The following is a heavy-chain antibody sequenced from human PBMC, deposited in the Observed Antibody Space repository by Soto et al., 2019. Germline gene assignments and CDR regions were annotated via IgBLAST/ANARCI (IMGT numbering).Heavy chain of an antibody. CDR2: IYPADSDT. CDR3: ARPATLRGPFDY. CDR1: GYSFTSYW. V-gene: IGHV5-51*01. J-gene: IGHJ4*02. Sequence: GESLKIACEGSGYSFTSYWIGWVRQMPGKGLEWMGIIYPADSDTRYSPSFQGQVTISADKSINTAYLQWSSLKASDTAIYYCARPATLRGPFDYWGPGTLVTVSS.